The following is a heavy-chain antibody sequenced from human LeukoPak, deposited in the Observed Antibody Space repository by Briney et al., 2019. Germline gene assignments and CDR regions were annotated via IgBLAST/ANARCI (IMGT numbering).Heavy chain of an antibody. CDR1: GWVVSDHG. D-gene: IGHD1-1*01. Sequence: PGPSLMNPGVGSGWVVSDHGCHWIRQTPVKSLEWVGLIGSDGKKQYYADSVQGRFTISRDNSKNTLFLQMNTLRTDDTALYFCARQMTTTRLLDSWGQGTLVTVSS. CDR3: ARQMTTTRLLDS. CDR2: IGSDGKKQ. J-gene: IGHJ4*02. V-gene: IGHV3-30*03.